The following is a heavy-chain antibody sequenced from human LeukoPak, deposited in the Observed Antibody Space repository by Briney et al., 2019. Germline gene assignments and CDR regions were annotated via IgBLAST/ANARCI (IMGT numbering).Heavy chain of an antibody. V-gene: IGHV3-11*04. CDR1: GFTFSDYY. Sequence: GGSLRLSCAASGFTFSDYYMSWIRQAPGKGLEWASYISSSGSTVYYADSVKGRFTISRDNAKNSLYLQMNSLRAEDTAVYYCAREGSLAVVFDYWGQGTLVTVSS. CDR3: AREGSLAVVFDY. CDR2: ISSSGSTV. D-gene: IGHD6-19*01. J-gene: IGHJ4*02.